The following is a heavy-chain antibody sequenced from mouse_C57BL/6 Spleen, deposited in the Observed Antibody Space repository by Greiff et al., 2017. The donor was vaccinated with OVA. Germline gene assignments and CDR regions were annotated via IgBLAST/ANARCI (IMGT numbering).Heavy chain of an antibody. Sequence: QVQLKESGAELARPGASVKLSCKASGYTFTSYGISWVKQRTGQGLEWIGEIYPRSGNTYYNEKFKGKATLTADKSSSTAYMELRSLTSEDSAVYFCAREWNYYGSSLYYFDYWGQGTTLTVSS. J-gene: IGHJ2*01. V-gene: IGHV1-81*01. CDR3: AREWNYYGSSLYYFDY. CDR1: GYTFTSYG. D-gene: IGHD1-1*01. CDR2: IYPRSGNT.